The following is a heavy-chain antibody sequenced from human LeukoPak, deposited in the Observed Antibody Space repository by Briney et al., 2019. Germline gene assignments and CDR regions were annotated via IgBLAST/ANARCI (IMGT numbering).Heavy chain of an antibody. CDR1: GYTFTSYY. V-gene: IGHV1-18*04. J-gene: IGHJ4*02. CDR2: ISANNGNT. Sequence: GASVKVSCKASGYTFTSYYMHWVRQAPGQGLEWMGWISANNGNTNYAQKFQDRVTMTTDTSTTTAYMELTSLRSDDTAVYYCARLGLWKYYFDYWGQGTLVTVSS. D-gene: IGHD2/OR15-2a*01. CDR3: ARLGLWKYYFDY.